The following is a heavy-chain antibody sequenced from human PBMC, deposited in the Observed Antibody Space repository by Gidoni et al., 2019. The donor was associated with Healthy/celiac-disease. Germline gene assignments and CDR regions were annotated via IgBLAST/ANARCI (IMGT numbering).Heavy chain of an antibody. CDR3: ARWDSSGYGFFDY. D-gene: IGHD3-22*01. CDR2: IYSGGST. Sequence: EVQLVESVGGFIQPGWSLRLSCAASGFPVSSNYMSWVRQAPGKGLVWVSVIYSGGSTYYADSVKCRFTISRDNSKNTLYLQMNSLRAEDTAVYYCARWDSSGYGFFDYWGQGTLVTVSS. CDR1: GFPVSSNY. J-gene: IGHJ4*02. V-gene: IGHV3-53*01.